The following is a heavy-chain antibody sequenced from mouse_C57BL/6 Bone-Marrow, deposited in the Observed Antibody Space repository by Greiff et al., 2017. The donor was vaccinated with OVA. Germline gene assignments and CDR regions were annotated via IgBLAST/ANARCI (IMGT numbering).Heavy chain of an antibody. Sequence: EVQLQQSGPELVKPGASVKISCKASGYTFTDYYMNWVKQSHGKSLEWIGDINPNNGGTSYNQKFKGKATLTVDKSSSTAYMELRSLTSEDSAVYYCARENCDGYYEDAMDYWGQGTSVTVSS. D-gene: IGHD2-3*01. V-gene: IGHV1-26*01. CDR1: GYTFTDYY. CDR2: INPNNGGT. J-gene: IGHJ4*01. CDR3: ARENCDGYYEDAMDY.